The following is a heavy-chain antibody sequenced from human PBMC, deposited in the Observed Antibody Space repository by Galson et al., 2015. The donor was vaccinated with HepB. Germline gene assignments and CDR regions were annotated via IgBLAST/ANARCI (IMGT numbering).Heavy chain of an antibody. CDR3: ATFFGELSENFDY. D-gene: IGHD3-16*02. V-gene: IGHV1-69*13. CDR1: GGTFSTYA. J-gene: IGHJ4*02. CDR2: IIPIFGTA. Sequence: SVKVSCKASGGTFSTYAISWVRQAPGQGLEWMGGIIPIFGTASYAQKFQGRVTITADESTSTAYMELSSLRSEDTAVYYCATFFGELSENFDYWGQGTLVTVSS.